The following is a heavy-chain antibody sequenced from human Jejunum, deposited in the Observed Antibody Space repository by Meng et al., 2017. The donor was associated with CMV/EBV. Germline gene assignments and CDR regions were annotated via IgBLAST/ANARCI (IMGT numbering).Heavy chain of an antibody. V-gene: IGHV3-7*01. Sequence: YWLSWVRQAPGEGLEWVANIKPDGSEYYFADSVRGRFRISRDNAKNSLYLQMYSLGADDTAVYYCAREMRYCSGNTCYTNWYFDLWGRGTLVTVSS. D-gene: IGHD2-15*01. CDR2: IKPDGSEY. CDR3: AREMRYCSGNTCYTNWYFDL. J-gene: IGHJ2*01. CDR1: YW.